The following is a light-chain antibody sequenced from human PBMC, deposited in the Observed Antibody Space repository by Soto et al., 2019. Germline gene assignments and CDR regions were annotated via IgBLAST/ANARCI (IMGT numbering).Light chain of an antibody. CDR3: SSYTSSNTLV. CDR2: EVI. Sequence: QSALTQPASVSGSPGQSIAISCTGTSSDVGRYNYVSWYQQHPGKAPKLMIYEVINRPSGVSNRFSGSKSGDTASLTISGLRAEDEADYYCSSYTSSNTLVFGTGTKVTVL. CDR1: SSDVGRYNY. J-gene: IGLJ1*01. V-gene: IGLV2-14*01.